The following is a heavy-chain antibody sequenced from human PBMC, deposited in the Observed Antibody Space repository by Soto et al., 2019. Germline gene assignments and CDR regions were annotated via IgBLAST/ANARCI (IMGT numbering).Heavy chain of an antibody. D-gene: IGHD1-1*01. Sequence: EVQLVESGGGLVKPGGSLRLSCAASGFTFSNAWMSWVRQAPGKGLEWVGRIKSKTDGGTTDYAAPVKGRFTISREDSKNTLYLQMNSLKTEDTAVYYCTASHPELEAHNLDYWCQGTRVTDTS. CDR2: IKSKTDGGTT. CDR1: GFTFSNAW. CDR3: TASHPELEAHNLDY. J-gene: IGHJ4*02. V-gene: IGHV3-15*01.